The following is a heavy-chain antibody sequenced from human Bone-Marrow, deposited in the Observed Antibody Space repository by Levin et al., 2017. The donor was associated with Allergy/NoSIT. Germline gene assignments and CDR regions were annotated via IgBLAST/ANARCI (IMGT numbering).Heavy chain of an antibody. Sequence: PGGSLRLSCTASGLTLSDFYMGWIRQAPGKGLEWLSYISSRGDSTHYADSVKGRFSISRDNAKNSLYLQMNSLRAEDTAIYYCARTRIAIFGVVITEYYFDFWGQGTLVTVSS. CDR1: GLTLSDFY. CDR2: ISSRGDST. CDR3: ARTRIAIFGVVITEYYFDF. V-gene: IGHV3-11*01. D-gene: IGHD3-3*01. J-gene: IGHJ4*02.